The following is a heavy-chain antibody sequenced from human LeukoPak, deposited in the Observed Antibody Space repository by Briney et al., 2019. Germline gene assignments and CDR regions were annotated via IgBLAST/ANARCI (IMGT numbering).Heavy chain of an antibody. D-gene: IGHD1-26*01. J-gene: IGHJ6*03. V-gene: IGHV4-39*07. Sequence: SETLSLTCTVSGGSISSSSYYWGWIRQPPGKGLEGIGRVSYTGSTYYNPSLKSRVTISVDTSKNQFSLKLSSVTAADTAVYYCARTGGSFYFYYYMDVWGKGTTVTVSS. CDR1: GGSISSSSYY. CDR2: VSYTGST. CDR3: ARTGGSFYFYYYMDV.